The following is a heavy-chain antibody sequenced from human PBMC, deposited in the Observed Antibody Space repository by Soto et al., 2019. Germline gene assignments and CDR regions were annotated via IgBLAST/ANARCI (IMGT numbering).Heavy chain of an antibody. Sequence: GGSLRLSCAASGFTFSSYAMHWVRQAPGKGLEWVAVISYDGSNKYYADSVKGRFTISRDNSKNTLYLQMNSPRAEDTAVYYCARSGWSYYYFDYWGQGTLVTVSS. D-gene: IGHD6-19*01. CDR1: GFTFSSYA. CDR3: ARSGWSYYYFDY. CDR2: ISYDGSNK. V-gene: IGHV3-30-3*01. J-gene: IGHJ4*02.